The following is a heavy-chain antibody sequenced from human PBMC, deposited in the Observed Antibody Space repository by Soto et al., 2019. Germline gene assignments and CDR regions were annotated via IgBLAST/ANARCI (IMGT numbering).Heavy chain of an antibody. CDR1: GYTFTSYV. CDR2: IDAYNGNT. D-gene: IGHD3-10*01. CDR3: ARDPNGSTDFDY. V-gene: IGHV1-18*01. Sequence: GSSVKASCKTSGYTFTSYVISWVRHAPGQGLEWMGWIDAYNGNTNYVQMLQGRVTMTTDTSASTAYMELRSLRSDDTAVYYCARDPNGSTDFDYWGQGTLVTVSS. J-gene: IGHJ4*02.